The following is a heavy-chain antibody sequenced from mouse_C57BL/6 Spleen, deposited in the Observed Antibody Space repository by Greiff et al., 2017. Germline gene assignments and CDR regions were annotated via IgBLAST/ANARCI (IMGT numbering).Heavy chain of an antibody. J-gene: IGHJ2*01. D-gene: IGHD1-1*01. CDR2: IDPSDSYT. CDR1: GYTFTSYW. V-gene: IGHV1-59*01. Sequence: VQLQQPGAELVRPGTSVKLSCKASGYTFTSYWMPWVKQRPGQGLEWIGVIDPSDSYTNYNQKFKGKATLTVDTSSSTAYMQLSSLTSEDSAVYYCASTTTVVAPFDYWGQGTTLTVSS. CDR3: ASTTTVVAPFDY.